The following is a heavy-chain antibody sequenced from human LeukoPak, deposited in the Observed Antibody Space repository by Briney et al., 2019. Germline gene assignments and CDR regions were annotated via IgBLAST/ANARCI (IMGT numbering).Heavy chain of an antibody. CDR3: ARSVYYDILTGYYTDYYYMDV. V-gene: IGHV1-18*01. J-gene: IGHJ6*03. Sequence: GASVTVSCKASGYTFTSYGISRVRQAPGQGLEWMGWISAYNGNTNYAQKLQGRVTMTTDTSTSTAYMELRSLRSDDTAVYYCARSVYYDILTGYYTDYYYMDVWGKGTTVTVSS. CDR1: GYTFTSYG. D-gene: IGHD3-9*01. CDR2: ISAYNGNT.